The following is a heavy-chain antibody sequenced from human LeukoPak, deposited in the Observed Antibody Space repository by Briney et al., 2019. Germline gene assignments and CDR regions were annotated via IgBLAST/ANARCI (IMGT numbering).Heavy chain of an antibody. CDR1: GYTFTSYG. V-gene: IGHV1-18*01. Sequence: ASVKVSCKASGYTFTSYGISWVRQAPGQGLEWMGWISAYNGNTNYAQKLQGRVTMTTDTSTSTAYMELRSLRSDDTAMYYCARDRSPRHYYDTSDYHEAAHYWGQGTLVTVSS. J-gene: IGHJ4*02. CDR3: ARDRSPRHYYDTSDYHEAAHY. D-gene: IGHD3-22*01. CDR2: ISAYNGNT.